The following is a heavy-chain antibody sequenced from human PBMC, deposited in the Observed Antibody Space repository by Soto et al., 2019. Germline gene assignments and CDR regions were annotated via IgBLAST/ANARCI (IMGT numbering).Heavy chain of an antibody. CDR1: GFTFSNYA. V-gene: IGHV3-23*01. D-gene: IGHD2-15*01. CDR3: AKSPAVAARDFDAFDI. CDR2: VSRTGEIT. Sequence: EVHLLESGGGLVQPGGSLRLSCAASGFTFSNYAMSWVRQAPEQGLEWVSGVSRTGEITYYADSVKGRFTISRDNSKNMLSLQTNSLRAEDTALYFCAKSPAVAARDFDAFDIWGQGTMVAVSS. J-gene: IGHJ3*02.